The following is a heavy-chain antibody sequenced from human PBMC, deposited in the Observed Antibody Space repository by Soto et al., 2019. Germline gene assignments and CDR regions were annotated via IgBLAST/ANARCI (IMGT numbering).Heavy chain of an antibody. CDR1: GFTFSSYG. Sequence: QVQLVESGGGVVQPGRSLRLSCAASGFTFSSYGMHWVRQAPGKGLEWVAIVSYDGSNKYYADSVKGRFTISRDNSRNTPYLQMNSLRAEDTAVYYCAKALGELSPESYDYWGQGTLVTVSS. CDR2: VSYDGSNK. J-gene: IGHJ4*02. CDR3: AKALGELSPESYDY. V-gene: IGHV3-30*18. D-gene: IGHD3-16*02.